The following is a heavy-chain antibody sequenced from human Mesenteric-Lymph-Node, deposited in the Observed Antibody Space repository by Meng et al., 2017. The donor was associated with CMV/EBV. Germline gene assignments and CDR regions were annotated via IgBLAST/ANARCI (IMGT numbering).Heavy chain of an antibody. CDR1: GFTFSSYE. CDR2: ISSSGSTI. D-gene: IGHD3-22*01. CDR3: ARDKGYYYDSSGYYPPHDAFDI. V-gene: IGHV3-48*03. Sequence: LTGAASGFTFSSYEMNWVRQAPGKGLEWVSYISSSGSTIYYADSVKGRFAISRDNAKNSLYLQINSLRAEDTAVYYCARDKGYYYDSSGYYPPHDAFDIWGQGTMVTVSS. J-gene: IGHJ3*02.